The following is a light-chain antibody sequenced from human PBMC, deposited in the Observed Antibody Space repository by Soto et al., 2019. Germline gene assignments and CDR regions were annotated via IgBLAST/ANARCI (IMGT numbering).Light chain of an antibody. CDR3: QQYGSSPFT. CDR2: GSF. V-gene: IGKV3-20*01. CDR1: QSVTSGY. J-gene: IGKJ3*01. Sequence: EIVFTQSPGTLSLAPGERLTLSCRASQSVTSGYLAWYQHKPGQAPRLLIYGSFTKATGTPDRFSGSGSGTDFTLTISRLEPEDFAVYYCQQYGSSPFTFGPGTKVDIK.